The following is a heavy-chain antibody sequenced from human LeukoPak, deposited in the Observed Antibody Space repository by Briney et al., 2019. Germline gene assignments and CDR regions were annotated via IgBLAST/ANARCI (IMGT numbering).Heavy chain of an antibody. V-gene: IGHV4-31*03. CDR3: ARVRPNHFYYMDV. J-gene: IGHJ6*03. CDR1: GGSISDGAYH. CDR2: IYYSGTA. Sequence: SQTLSLTCTVSGGSISDGAYHWSWIRQHPERGLEWIGSIYYSGTAHFNPSLKSRLSISIDTSQNQFSLKLSSMIVADTAVYYYARVRPNHFYYMDVWGNGTTVSVSS.